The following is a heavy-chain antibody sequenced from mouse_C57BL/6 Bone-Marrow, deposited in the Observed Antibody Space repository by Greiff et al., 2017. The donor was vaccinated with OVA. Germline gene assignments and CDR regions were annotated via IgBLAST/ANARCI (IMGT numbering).Heavy chain of an antibody. Sequence: EVKLMESGAELVRPGASVKLSCTASGFNIKDDYMHWVKQRPEQGLEWIGWIDPENGDTEYASKFQGKATITADTSSNTAYLQLSSLTSEDTAVYYCTRGYDGAWFAYWGQGTLVTVSA. V-gene: IGHV14-4*01. CDR2: IDPENGDT. CDR3: TRGYDGAWFAY. CDR1: GFNIKDDY. D-gene: IGHD2-2*01. J-gene: IGHJ3*01.